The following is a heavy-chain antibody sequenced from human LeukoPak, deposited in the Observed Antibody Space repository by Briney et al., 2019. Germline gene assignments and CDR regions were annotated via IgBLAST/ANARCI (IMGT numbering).Heavy chain of an antibody. CDR3: AKDLTMVRGVFDY. J-gene: IGHJ4*02. Sequence: GGSLRLSCAASGFIFSSYGMHWVRQAPGKGLEWVAFIRYDGSNKYYADSVKGRFTISRDNSKNTLYLQMNSLRAEDTAVYYCAKDLTMVRGVFDYWGQGTLVTVSS. V-gene: IGHV3-30*02. CDR2: IRYDGSNK. D-gene: IGHD3-10*01. CDR1: GFIFSSYG.